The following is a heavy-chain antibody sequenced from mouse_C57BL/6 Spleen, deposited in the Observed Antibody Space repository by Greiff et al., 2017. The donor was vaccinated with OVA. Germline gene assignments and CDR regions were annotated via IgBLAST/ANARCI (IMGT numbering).Heavy chain of an antibody. CDR3: ASSGVIWYFDV. CDR1: GYTFTGYW. V-gene: IGHV1-9*01. CDR2: ILPGSGST. J-gene: IGHJ1*03. D-gene: IGHD1-3*01. Sequence: VQLQQSGAELMKPGASVKLSCKATGYTFTGYWIEWVKQRPGHGLEWIGEILPGSGSTNYNEKFKGKATFPADTSSNTAYMQLRSLTTEDSALFYGASSGVIWYFDVWGKGTTVTGSS.